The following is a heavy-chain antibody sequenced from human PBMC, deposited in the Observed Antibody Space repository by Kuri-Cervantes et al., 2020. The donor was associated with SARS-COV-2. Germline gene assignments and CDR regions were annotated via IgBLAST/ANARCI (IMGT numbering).Heavy chain of an antibody. CDR1: GYSISGGYY. CDR3: ATLSHSFLGYCSSTSCYNGDY. D-gene: IGHD2-2*02. V-gene: IGHV4-38-2*01. CDR2: IYHSGST. Sequence: GSLRLSCAVSGYSISGGYYWGWIRQPPGKGLEWIGYIYHSGSTYYNPSLKSRVTISVDRSKNQFSLKLSSVTAADTAVYYCATLSHSFLGYCSSTSCYNGDYWGQGTLVTVSS. J-gene: IGHJ4*02.